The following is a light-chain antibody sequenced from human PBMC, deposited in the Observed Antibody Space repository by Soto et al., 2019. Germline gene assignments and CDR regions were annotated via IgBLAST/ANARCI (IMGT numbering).Light chain of an antibody. J-gene: IGLJ2*01. Sequence: QSVLTQPPSASGTPGQRVTISCSGSSSNIGSNTVNWYQQLPGTAPKLLMYSNNQRPSGVPDRLSGSECGGSASLATSGLQSEDEADYYCAAWDGSLNGVVFGGGTKLTVL. V-gene: IGLV1-44*01. CDR2: SNN. CDR3: AAWDGSLNGVV. CDR1: SSNIGSNT.